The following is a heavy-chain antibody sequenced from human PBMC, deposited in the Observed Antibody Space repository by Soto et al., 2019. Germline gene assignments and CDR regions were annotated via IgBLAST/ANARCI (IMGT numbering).Heavy chain of an antibody. CDR1: GYTFTSYA. CDR2: INAGNGNT. Sequence: ASVKVSCKASGYTFTSYAMHWVRQAPGQRLEWMGWINAGNGNTKYSQKFQGRVTITRDTSASTAYMELSSLRSEDTAVYYCARVKGATRREGFDYWGQGTLVTVSS. CDR3: ARVKGATRREGFDY. D-gene: IGHD1-26*01. V-gene: IGHV1-3*01. J-gene: IGHJ4*02.